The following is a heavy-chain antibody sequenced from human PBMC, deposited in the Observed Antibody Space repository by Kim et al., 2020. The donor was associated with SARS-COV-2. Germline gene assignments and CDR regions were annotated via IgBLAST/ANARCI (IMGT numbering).Heavy chain of an antibody. CDR3: ARGLGRWLQLNSPTWFDY. Sequence: KGRFTISRDNAENSLYLQMNRLRAEDTAVYYCARGLGRWLQLNSPTWFDYWGQGTLVTVSS. J-gene: IGHJ4*02. V-gene: IGHV3-11*05. D-gene: IGHD5-12*01.